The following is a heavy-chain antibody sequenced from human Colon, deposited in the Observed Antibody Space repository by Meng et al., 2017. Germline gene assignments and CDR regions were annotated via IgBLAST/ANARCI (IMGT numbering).Heavy chain of an antibody. J-gene: IGHJ5*02. CDR1: GGSISDYY. Sequence: SETLSLTCNVSGGSISDYYWNWIRQPVGKGLEWIGRIRGSGSTNFNPSLKGRVTMSVDTSKNQFPLKLYSVTAADTAVYFCARDHAPFDYGLSRPGLDPWGQGTLVTVSS. CDR3: ARDHAPFDYGLSRPGLDP. D-gene: IGHD3-16*01. CDR2: IRGSGST. V-gene: IGHV4-4*07.